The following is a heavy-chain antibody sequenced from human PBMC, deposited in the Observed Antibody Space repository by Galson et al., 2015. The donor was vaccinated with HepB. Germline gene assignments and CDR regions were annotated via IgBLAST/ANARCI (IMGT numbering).Heavy chain of an antibody. D-gene: IGHD5-12*01. J-gene: IGHJ3*02. Sequence: TLSLTCAVSGGSISSGGYSWSWIRQPPGKGLEWIGYIYHSGSTYYNPSLKSRVTISVDRSKNQFSLKLSSVTAADTAVYYCARGVSGDIVATMKQENYDAFDIWGQGTMVTVSS. CDR2: IYHSGST. V-gene: IGHV4-30-2*01. CDR1: GGSISSGGYS. CDR3: ARGVSGDIVATMKQENYDAFDI.